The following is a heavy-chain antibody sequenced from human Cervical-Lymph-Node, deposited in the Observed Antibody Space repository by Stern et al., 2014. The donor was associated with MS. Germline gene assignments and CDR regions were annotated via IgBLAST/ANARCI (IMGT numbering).Heavy chain of an antibody. J-gene: IGHJ4*02. CDR2: IYHSGAT. Sequence: QVQLQESGPGLVKPSGTLSLTCAVSGGSISNTNWWGLVRPTPGMGLGGIGVIYHSGATNFSPSLKSRVTMSVEKAKNQFFLELKSGTAADTAVYYCARVHSGYNWFDYWGQGTLVPVSS. CDR1: GGSISNTNW. CDR3: ARVHSGYNWFDY. D-gene: IGHD5-12*01. V-gene: IGHV4-4*02.